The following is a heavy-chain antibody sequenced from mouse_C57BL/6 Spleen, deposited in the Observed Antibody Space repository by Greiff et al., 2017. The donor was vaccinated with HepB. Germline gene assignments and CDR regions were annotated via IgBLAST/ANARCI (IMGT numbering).Heavy chain of an antibody. V-gene: IGHV8-12*01. Sequence: QVTLKESGPGILQSSQTLSLTCSFSGFSLSTSGMGVSWIRQPSGKGLEWLAHIYWDDDKRYNPSLKSRRTISKDTSRNQVFLKITSVDTADTATYYCASPYYYGSSLAWFAYWGQGTLVTVSA. CDR1: GFSLSTSGMG. J-gene: IGHJ3*01. CDR2: IYWDDDK. CDR3: ASPYYYGSSLAWFAY. D-gene: IGHD1-1*01.